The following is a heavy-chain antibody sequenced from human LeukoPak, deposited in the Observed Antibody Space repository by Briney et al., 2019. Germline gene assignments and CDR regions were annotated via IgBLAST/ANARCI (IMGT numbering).Heavy chain of an antibody. D-gene: IGHD3-10*01. CDR1: GGSISSFY. Sequence: SETLSLTCTVSGGSISSFYWTWIRQPPGKGLEWIGYIDYSGSTKYNPSLESRVTISVDTSKNQFSLKVNSVTAADTAVYFCARGLQYRYGSGSPLVLDYWGQGTLVTVSS. CDR2: IDYSGST. V-gene: IGHV4-59*01. CDR3: ARGLQYRYGSGSPLVLDY. J-gene: IGHJ4*02.